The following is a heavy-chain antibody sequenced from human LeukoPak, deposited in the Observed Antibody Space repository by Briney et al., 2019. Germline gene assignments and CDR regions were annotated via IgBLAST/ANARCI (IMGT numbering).Heavy chain of an antibody. CDR1: GFTVSSNY. V-gene: IGHV3-66*01. CDR3: AKGQGVSMGILDC. D-gene: IGHD3-10*01. CDR2: IYSGGST. J-gene: IGHJ4*02. Sequence: GGSLRLSCAASGFTVSSNYMSWVRQAPGKGLEWVSVIYSGGSTYYADSVKGRFTISRDNSKNTLYLQMNSLRAEDTAVYYCAKGQGVSMGILDCWGQGSLVTVSS.